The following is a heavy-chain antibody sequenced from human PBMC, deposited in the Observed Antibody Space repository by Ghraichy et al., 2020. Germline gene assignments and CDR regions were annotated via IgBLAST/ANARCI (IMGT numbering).Heavy chain of an antibody. CDR3: ARLKIEGGTYYDNWLDP. CDR2: IYYSGSA. V-gene: IGHV4-59*08. Sequence: SETLSLTCTVSGGSMSGYYWSWVRQAPGKGLECIGYIYYSGSANYKPSLKSRVTISIDTSRNQFSLRLSSVTAADTAFYYCARLKIEGGTYYDNWLDPWGQGTLVTVSS. CDR1: GGSMSGYY. J-gene: IGHJ5*02. D-gene: IGHD1-26*01.